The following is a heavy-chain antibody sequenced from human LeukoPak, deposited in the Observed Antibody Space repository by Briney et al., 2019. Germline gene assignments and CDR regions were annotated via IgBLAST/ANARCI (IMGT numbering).Heavy chain of an antibody. CDR2: IIPIFGTA. CDR3: ARSRSGGRSDFDY. D-gene: IGHD2-15*01. J-gene: IGHJ4*02. Sequence: SVKVSCKASGGTFSSYAISWVRQAPGQGLEWMGGIIPIFGTANYAQKFQGRVTITADKSTSTAYMELSSLRSEDTAVYYCARSRSGGRSDFDYWGQGTLVTVSS. CDR1: GGTFSSYA. V-gene: IGHV1-69*06.